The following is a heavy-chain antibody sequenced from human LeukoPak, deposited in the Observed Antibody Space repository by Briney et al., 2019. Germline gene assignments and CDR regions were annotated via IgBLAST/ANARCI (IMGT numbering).Heavy chain of an antibody. V-gene: IGHV4-30-2*01. CDR2: IYHSGST. Sequence: SETLSLTCALSGGSIGSGGYSWSWIRQPPGKGLEWIGYIYHSGSTNYNPSLKSRVTISVDKSKNQFSLKLSSVTAADTAVYYCARDNNWNDEGWFDPWGQGTLVTVSS. J-gene: IGHJ5*02. CDR3: ARDNNWNDEGWFDP. CDR1: GGSIGSGGYS. D-gene: IGHD1-20*01.